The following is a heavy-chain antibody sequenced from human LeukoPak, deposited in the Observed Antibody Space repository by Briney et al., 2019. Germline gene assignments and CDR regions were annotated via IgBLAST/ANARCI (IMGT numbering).Heavy chain of an antibody. CDR2: IYYSGST. J-gene: IGHJ4*02. Sequence: SETLSLTCTVSGGSISSYYWSWIRQPPGKGLEWIGYIYYSGSTSYNPSLKSRVTISVDTSKNQFSLKLSSVTAADTAVYYCARKTPRGYFDYWGQGTLVTVSS. CDR3: ARKTPRGYFDY. D-gene: IGHD5-12*01. CDR1: GGSISSYY. V-gene: IGHV4-59*12.